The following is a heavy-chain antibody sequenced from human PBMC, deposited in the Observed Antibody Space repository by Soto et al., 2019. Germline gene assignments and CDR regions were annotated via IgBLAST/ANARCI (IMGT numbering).Heavy chain of an antibody. Sequence: ASLKFSCKSSGYTFTSYGISWVRQAPGQGLDWMGWISAYNGNTNYAQKLQGRVTMTTDTSTSTAYMELRSLRSDDTAVYYCARTSYYSSSWYLYYYGMDVWGQGTTVTVSS. J-gene: IGHJ6*02. CDR3: ARTSYYSSSWYLYYYGMDV. V-gene: IGHV1-18*01. CDR1: GYTFTSYG. CDR2: ISAYNGNT. D-gene: IGHD6-13*01.